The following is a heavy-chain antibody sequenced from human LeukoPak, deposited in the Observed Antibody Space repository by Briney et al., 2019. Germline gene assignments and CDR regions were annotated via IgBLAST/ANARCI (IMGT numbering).Heavy chain of an antibody. V-gene: IGHV3-23*01. CDR1: GFTFSNFA. CDR2: ISANGGAT. CDR3: AKASGSPYYFDY. Sequence: PGESLRLSCAASGFTFSNFAMSWVRQAPGKGLECVSLISANGGATYCADSVKGRFTISRDNSKSTLYLQMNSLRADDTAVYYCAKASGSPYYFDYWGQGTLVTVSS. D-gene: IGHD3-10*01. J-gene: IGHJ4*02.